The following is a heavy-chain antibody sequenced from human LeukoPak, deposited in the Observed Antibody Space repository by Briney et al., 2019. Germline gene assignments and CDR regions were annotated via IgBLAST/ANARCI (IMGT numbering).Heavy chain of an antibody. V-gene: IGHV3-30*19. Sequence: GGSLRLSCAASGFTFSGYGMHWVRQAPGKGLEWVAVISYDGSDKYYADSVKGRFTISRDNSKNTPYLQMNSLRAEDTAVYYCARAEGQYCSSTSCFARQGYWGQGALVTVSS. J-gene: IGHJ4*02. CDR2: ISYDGSDK. CDR1: GFTFSGYG. CDR3: ARAEGQYCSSTSCFARQGY. D-gene: IGHD2-2*01.